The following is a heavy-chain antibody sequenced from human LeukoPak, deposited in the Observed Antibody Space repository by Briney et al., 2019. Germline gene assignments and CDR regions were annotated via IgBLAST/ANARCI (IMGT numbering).Heavy chain of an antibody. Sequence: NLPETLSLTCTVSGCSISSSSYYWGWIRQPPGKGLEWIGSIYYSGSTYYNPSIKSRVTISVDTSKNQFSLKLSYVTAADTAVYYCARQLGYCSSTSCYADKVDYWGQGTLVTVSS. CDR1: GCSISSSSYY. CDR2: IYYSGST. CDR3: ARQLGYCSSTSCYADKVDY. D-gene: IGHD2-2*01. J-gene: IGHJ4*02. V-gene: IGHV4-39*01.